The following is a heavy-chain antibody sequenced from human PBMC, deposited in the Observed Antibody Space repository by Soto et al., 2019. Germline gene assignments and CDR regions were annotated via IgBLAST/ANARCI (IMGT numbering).Heavy chain of an antibody. CDR1: GFTFSSYG. CDR3: AKQLNYDFWSGFDY. D-gene: IGHD3-3*01. J-gene: IGHJ4*02. Sequence: GGSLRLSCAASGFTFSSYGMHWVRQAPGKGLEWVAVISYDGSNKYYADSVKGRFTISRDNSKNTLYLQMNSLRAEDTAVYYCAKQLNYDFWSGFDYWGQGTLVTVSS. V-gene: IGHV3-30*18. CDR2: ISYDGSNK.